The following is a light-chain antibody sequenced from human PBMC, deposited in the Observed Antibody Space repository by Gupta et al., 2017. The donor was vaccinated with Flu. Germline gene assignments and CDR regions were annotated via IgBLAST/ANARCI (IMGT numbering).Light chain of an antibody. J-gene: IGLJ3*02. V-gene: IGLV1-51*01. Sequence: QSVLTQPPSVSAAPGQKVTIPCPGSSSSIGNNYVSWYQQIPGTAPKLLIYDNNKRPSGIPDRFSGSKSGTSATLDITGLQTGDEADYYCGTWDSSLDARVFGGGTKLTVL. CDR3: GTWDSSLDARV. CDR2: DNN. CDR1: SSSIGNNY.